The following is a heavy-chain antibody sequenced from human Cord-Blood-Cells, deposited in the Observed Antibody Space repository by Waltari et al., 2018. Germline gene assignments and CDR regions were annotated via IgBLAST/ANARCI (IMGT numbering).Heavy chain of an antibody. CDR1: GGSFSGYY. D-gene: IGHD3-3*01. J-gene: IGHJ4*02. CDR2: INHSGST. Sequence: QVQLQQWGTGLLKPSETLSLTCAVYGGSFSGYYWSWIRQPPGKGLEWIGEINHSGSTNYNPARKSRVTISVDTSKNQFSLKLSSVTAADTAVYYCARVLRFLEWLFDYWGQGTLVTVSS. CDR3: ARVLRFLEWLFDY. V-gene: IGHV4-34*01.